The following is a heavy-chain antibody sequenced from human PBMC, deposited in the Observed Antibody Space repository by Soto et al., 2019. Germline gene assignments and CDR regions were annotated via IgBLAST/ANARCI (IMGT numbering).Heavy chain of an antibody. CDR1: GYTFTGYY. V-gene: IGHV1-2*02. J-gene: IGHJ3*02. CDR2: INPNSGGT. Sequence: ASVKVSCKASGYTFTGYYMHWVRQAPGQGLEWMGWINPNSGGTNYAQKFQGRVTMTRDTSISTAYMELSRLRSDDTAVYYCASPTSDSDGDAFDIWGQVTMVTVSS. CDR3: ASPTSDSDGDAFDI. D-gene: IGHD3-10*01.